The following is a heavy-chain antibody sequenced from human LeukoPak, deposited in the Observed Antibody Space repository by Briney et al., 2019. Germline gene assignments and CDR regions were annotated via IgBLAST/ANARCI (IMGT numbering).Heavy chain of an antibody. CDR1: GGTFSSYA. CDR2: IIPILGIA. Sequence: SVKISCKASGGTFSSYAISWVRQAPGQGLEWMGRIIPILGIANYAQKFQGRVTITADKSTSTAYMELSSLRSEDTAVYYCARLPRAYSGYEYTGYFDYWGQGTLVTVSS. V-gene: IGHV1-69*04. CDR3: ARLPRAYSGYEYTGYFDY. D-gene: IGHD5-12*01. J-gene: IGHJ4*02.